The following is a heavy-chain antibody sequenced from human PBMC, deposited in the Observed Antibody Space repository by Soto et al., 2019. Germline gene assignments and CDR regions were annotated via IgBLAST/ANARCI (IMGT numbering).Heavy chain of an antibody. CDR2: ISYDGSNK. CDR3: ARTLRSSSWYPDAFDI. D-gene: IGHD6-13*01. V-gene: IGHV3-30*04. CDR1: GFTFSSYA. Sequence: GGSLRLSCAASGFTFSSYAMHWVRQAPGKGLEWVAVISYDGSNKYYADSVKGRFTISRDNSKNTLYLQMNSLRAEDTAVYYCARTLRSSSWYPDAFDIWGQGTMVTVSS. J-gene: IGHJ3*02.